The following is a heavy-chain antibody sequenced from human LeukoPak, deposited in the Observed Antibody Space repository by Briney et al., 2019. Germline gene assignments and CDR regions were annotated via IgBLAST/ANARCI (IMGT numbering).Heavy chain of an antibody. CDR3: TRLNYYGSGSYWMYNWFDP. CDR2: IYYSGST. CDR1: GDSISSYY. V-gene: IGHV4-59*01. Sequence: KPSETLSLTCTVSGDSISSYYWSWIRQPPGKGLEWIGYIYYSGSTSYNPSLKSRVTISVDTSKNQFSLKLSSMTAADTVVYYCTRLNYYGSGSYWMYNWFDPWGQGTLVTVSS. D-gene: IGHD3-10*01. J-gene: IGHJ5*02.